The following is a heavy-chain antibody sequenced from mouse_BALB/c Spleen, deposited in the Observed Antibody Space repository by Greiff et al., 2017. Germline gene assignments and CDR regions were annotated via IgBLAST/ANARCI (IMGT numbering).Heavy chain of an antibody. CDR2: IWAGGST. CDR3: AALVSYAMDY. CDR1: GFSLTSYG. D-gene: IGHD2-10*02. Sequence: QVQLKESGPGLVAPSQSLSITCTVSGFSLTSYGVHWVRQPPGKGLEWLGVIWAGGSTNYNSALMSRLSISKDNSKSQVFLKMNSLQTDDTAMYYCAALVSYAMDYWGQGTSVTVSS. J-gene: IGHJ4*01. V-gene: IGHV2-9*02.